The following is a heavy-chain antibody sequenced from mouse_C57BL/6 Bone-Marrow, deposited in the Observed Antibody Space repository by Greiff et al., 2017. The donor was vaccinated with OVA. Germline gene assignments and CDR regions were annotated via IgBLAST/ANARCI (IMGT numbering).Heavy chain of an antibody. CDR3: ARSEYYGSSYDAMDY. Sequence: EVKVVESGPGLAKPSQTLSLTCSVTGYSITSDYWNWIRTFPGHKLEYIGYISYSGSTYYNPSLKSRISITRDTSKNQYYLQLNSVTTEDTATYYCARSEYYGSSYDAMDYWGQGTSVTVSS. V-gene: IGHV3-8*01. CDR1: GYSITSDY. D-gene: IGHD1-1*01. J-gene: IGHJ4*01. CDR2: ISYSGST.